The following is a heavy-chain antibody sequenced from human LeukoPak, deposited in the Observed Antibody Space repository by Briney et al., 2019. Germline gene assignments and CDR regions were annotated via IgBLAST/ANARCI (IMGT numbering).Heavy chain of an antibody. CDR3: AKRYSGTSGLYNFDY. V-gene: IGHV3-30*18. J-gene: IGHJ4*02. CDR2: ISYDGSNK. Sequence: PGGSLRLSCAASGFTFSSYGMHWVRQAPGKGLEWVAVISYDGSNKYYADSVKGRFTISRDNSKNTLYLQMNSLRAEDTAVYYCAKRYSGTSGLYNFDYWGQGTLVTVSS. CDR1: GFTFSSYG. D-gene: IGHD1-26*01.